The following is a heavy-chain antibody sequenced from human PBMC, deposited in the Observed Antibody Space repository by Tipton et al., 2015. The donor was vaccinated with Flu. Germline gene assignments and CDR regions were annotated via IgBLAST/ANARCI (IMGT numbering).Heavy chain of an antibody. D-gene: IGHD7-27*01. CDR1: GGFVSSYF. V-gene: IGHV4-59*08. CDR2: VHYSGSS. Sequence: TLSLTCTVSGGFVSSYFWTWIRQAPGKGLEWIGYVHYSGSSNYSPSLKSRGTISVDTSKNQFSLKLSSVTAADTAVYYCARHGKDTGDYLASFDIWGQGTMVTVSS. CDR3: ARHGKDTGDYLASFDI. J-gene: IGHJ3*02.